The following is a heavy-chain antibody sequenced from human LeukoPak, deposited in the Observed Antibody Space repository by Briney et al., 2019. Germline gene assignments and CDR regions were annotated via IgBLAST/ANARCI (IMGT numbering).Heavy chain of an antibody. D-gene: IGHD6-13*01. Sequence: GGSLRLSCAASGFSFSNAWMSWVRQAPGKGLEWVGRIKSKTDGGTTDYAAPVKGRFTISRDDSKNTLYLQMNSLRAEDTAVYYCAREAAAGPFDYWGQGTLVTVSS. V-gene: IGHV3-15*01. CDR1: GFSFSNAW. CDR3: AREAAAGPFDY. CDR2: IKSKTDGGTT. J-gene: IGHJ4*02.